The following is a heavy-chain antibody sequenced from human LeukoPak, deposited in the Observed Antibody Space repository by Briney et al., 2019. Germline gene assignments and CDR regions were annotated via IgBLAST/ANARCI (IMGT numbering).Heavy chain of an antibody. CDR1: GFSLSTSGVG. J-gene: IGHJ4*02. D-gene: IGHD3-9*01. CDR2: IYWDDDK. V-gene: IGHV2-5*02. CDR3: AHSGYDILTGYYILDY. Sequence: ESGPTLVKPTQTLTLTCTFSGFSLSTSGVGVGWIRQPPGKALEWLALIYWDDDKRYSPSLKSRLTITKDTSKNQVVLTMTNMDPVDTATYYCAHSGYDILTGYYILDYWGQGTLVTVSS.